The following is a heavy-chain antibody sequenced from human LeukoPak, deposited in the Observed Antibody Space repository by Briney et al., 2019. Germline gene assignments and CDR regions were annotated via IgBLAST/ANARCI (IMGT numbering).Heavy chain of an antibody. D-gene: IGHD3-3*01. Sequence: GASVKVSCKASGYTFTSYYMHWVRQAPGQGLEWMGIINPSGGSTSYAQKFQGRVTMTRDTSTSTVYMELSSLRSDDTAVYYCARYLTYYDFWSGYQTYFDYWGQGTLVTVSS. J-gene: IGHJ4*02. CDR1: GYTFTSYY. V-gene: IGHV1-46*01. CDR2: INPSGGST. CDR3: ARYLTYYDFWSGYQTYFDY.